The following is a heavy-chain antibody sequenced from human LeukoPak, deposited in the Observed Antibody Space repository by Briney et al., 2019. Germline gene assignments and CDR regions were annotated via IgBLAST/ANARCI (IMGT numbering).Heavy chain of an antibody. CDR1: GFTFSSYA. J-gene: IGHJ4*02. CDR3: AKESGYQFDY. CDR2: ISYDGSNK. Sequence: GSLRLSCAASGFTFSSYAMHWVRQAPGKGLEWVAVISYDGSNKYYADSVKGRFTISRDNSKNTLYLQMNSLRAEDTAVYYCAKESGYQFDYWGQGTLVTVSS. V-gene: IGHV3-30-3*01. D-gene: IGHD5-18*01.